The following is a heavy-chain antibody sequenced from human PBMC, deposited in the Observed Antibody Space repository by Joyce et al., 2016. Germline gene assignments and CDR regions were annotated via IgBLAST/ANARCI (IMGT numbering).Heavy chain of an antibody. D-gene: IGHD3-3*01. CDR1: GYTFTNYW. V-gene: IGHV5-51*01. CDR2: IYPGDSDA. Sequence: EVQLVQSGAEVKKPGESLKISCKGSGYTFTNYWIGWVRQMPGKGLEWMGIIYPGDSDAIYSPSFQGQVTISADKSSTTAYLQWSSLKASDTAMYYCARQRSHWFDSWGQGTPVTVSS. CDR3: ARQRSHWFDS. J-gene: IGHJ5*01.